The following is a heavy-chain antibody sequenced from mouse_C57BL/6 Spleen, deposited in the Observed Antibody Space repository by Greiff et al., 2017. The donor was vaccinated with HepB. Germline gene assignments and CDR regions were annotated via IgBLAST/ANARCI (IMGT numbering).Heavy chain of an antibody. CDR1: GYTFTSYW. Sequence: QVQLKQPGAELVRPGSSVKLSCKASGYTFTSYWMHWVKQRPIQGLEWIGNIDPSDSETHYNQKFKDKATLSVDKSSSTAYMQLSSLTSEDSAVYYCARGDGGYFDYWGQGTTLTVSS. J-gene: IGHJ2*01. D-gene: IGHD3-3*01. CDR2: IDPSDSET. CDR3: ARGDGGYFDY. V-gene: IGHV1-52*01.